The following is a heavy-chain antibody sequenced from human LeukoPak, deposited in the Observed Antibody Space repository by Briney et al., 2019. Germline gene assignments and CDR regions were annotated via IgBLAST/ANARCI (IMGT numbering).Heavy chain of an antibody. D-gene: IGHD3-16*01. J-gene: IGHJ5*02. V-gene: IGHV1-2*06. CDR1: GYTFTGYY. CDR3: AGGVLHGGGNWFDP. Sequence: GASVKVSCKTSGYTFTGYYMHWLRQAPGQGLEWMGRINPNSGGTHYAQKFRSRVTMTRDTSISTAYMELASLISDDTAVYYCAGGVLHGGGNWFDPWGQGTLVTVSS. CDR2: INPNSGGT.